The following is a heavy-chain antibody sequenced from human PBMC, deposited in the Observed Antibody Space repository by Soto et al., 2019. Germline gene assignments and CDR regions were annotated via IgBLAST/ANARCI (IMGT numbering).Heavy chain of an antibody. D-gene: IGHD3-16*01. CDR3: ARMETFGSLNCLDP. CDR1: GYSFTNND. J-gene: IGHJ5*02. Sequence: ASVKVSCKASGYSFTNNDVSWVRQATGQGLEWMGWMNPGSGDTGYAQKFQGRVTMTRGTSITTAYLELSSLRSDETAIYYCARMETFGSLNCLDPCRQGTLVTVSS. CDR2: MNPGSGDT. V-gene: IGHV1-8*01.